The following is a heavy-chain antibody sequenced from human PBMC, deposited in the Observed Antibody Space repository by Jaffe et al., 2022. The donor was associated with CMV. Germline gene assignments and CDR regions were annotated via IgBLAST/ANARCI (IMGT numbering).Heavy chain of an antibody. D-gene: IGHD5-18*01. CDR3: ARERGYSYPFDP. CDR2: IYYSGNT. V-gene: IGHV4-39*02. CDR1: GVSISSYGLY. J-gene: IGHJ5*02. Sequence: QLQLQESGPGLVKPSETLSLTCTVSGVSISSYGLYWGWIRQPPGKGLEWIGSIYYSGNTYYNPSLKSRVTISADMSKNQFSLKLSSVTAADTAVYYCARERGYSYPFDPWGQGTLVTVSS.